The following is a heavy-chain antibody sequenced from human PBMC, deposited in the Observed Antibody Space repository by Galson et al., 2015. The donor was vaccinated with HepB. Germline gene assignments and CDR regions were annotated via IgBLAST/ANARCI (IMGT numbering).Heavy chain of an antibody. CDR1: GGSISSYY. V-gene: IGHV4-59*01. Sequence: SETLSLTCTVSGGSISSYYWSWIRQPPGKGLEWIGYIYYSGSTNYNPSLKSRVTISVDTSKNQFSLKLSSATAADTAVYYCARERGGAYYYGMDVWGQGTTSPSP. D-gene: IGHD3-16*01. J-gene: IGHJ6*02. CDR2: IYYSGST. CDR3: ARERGGAYYYGMDV.